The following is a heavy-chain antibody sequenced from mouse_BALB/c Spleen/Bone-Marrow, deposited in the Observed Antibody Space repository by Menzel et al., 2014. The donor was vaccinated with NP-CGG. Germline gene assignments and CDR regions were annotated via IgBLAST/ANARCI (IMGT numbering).Heavy chain of an antibody. CDR2: IYPGDGDT. CDR3: ARWAIADALDY. J-gene: IGHJ4*01. V-gene: IGHV1-80*01. Sequence: VHLVESGAELVRPGSSVKISCKASGYTFSSYWMNWVKQRPGQGLEWIGQIYPGDGDTNYNENFRGKATLTADTSSSTAYMQLSSLTSEDSAVYSCARWAIADALDYWGQGTSVTVSS. CDR1: GYTFSSYW.